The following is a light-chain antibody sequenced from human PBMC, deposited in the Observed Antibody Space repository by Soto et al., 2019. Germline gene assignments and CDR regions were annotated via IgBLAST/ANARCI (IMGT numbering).Light chain of an antibody. CDR3: ISYTDRQSYL. CDR1: SSDIGSYDH. V-gene: IGLV2-14*03. J-gene: IGLJ1*01. Sequence: QSVLTQPASVSRSPGQSITISCSGTSSDIGSYDHVAWYQQFPGKSPKLIIYVVSDRPSGVSDRFSGSKSGISASLTISGLQTEDEADYYCISYTDRQSYLFGTGTKV. CDR2: VVS.